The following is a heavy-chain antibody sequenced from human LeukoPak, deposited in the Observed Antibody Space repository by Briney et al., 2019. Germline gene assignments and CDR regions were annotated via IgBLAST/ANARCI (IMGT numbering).Heavy chain of an antibody. CDR1: GGSISSYY. J-gene: IGHJ6*03. CDR3: ARGRGMIVVAPSRCYMDV. D-gene: IGHD3-22*01. CDR2: IYYSGST. Sequence: PSETLSLTCTVSGGSISSYYWSWIRQPPGKGLEWIGYIYYSGSTNYNPSLKSRGTISVDTSKNQFYLKLSSVTAADTAVYDCARGRGMIVVAPSRCYMDVWGKGTTVTVSS. V-gene: IGHV4-59*12.